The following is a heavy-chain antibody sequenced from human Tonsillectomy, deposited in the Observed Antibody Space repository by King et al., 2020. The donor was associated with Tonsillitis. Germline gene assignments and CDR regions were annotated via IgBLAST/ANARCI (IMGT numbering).Heavy chain of an antibody. CDR1: GFTFGDYG. J-gene: IGHJ2*01. Sequence: VQLVESGGGVVRPGGSLRLSCAASGFTFGDYGMSWVRQAPGKGLEWVSGINWNGGSTGYADSVKGRFTISRDNAKNSLYLQMNSLRAEDTALYYCARRSSGHYYYDSSLYWYFDLWGRGTLVTVSS. CDR2: INWNGGST. V-gene: IGHV3-20*04. D-gene: IGHD3-22*01. CDR3: ARRSSGHYYYDSSLYWYFDL.